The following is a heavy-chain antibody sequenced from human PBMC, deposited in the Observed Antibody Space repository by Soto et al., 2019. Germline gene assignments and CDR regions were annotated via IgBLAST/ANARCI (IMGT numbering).Heavy chain of an antibody. V-gene: IGHV4-39*01. J-gene: IGHJ4*02. D-gene: IGHD3-22*01. Sequence: PSETLSLTCTVSGDSISSSSYYWGWIRQPPGKGLEWIGSIYYTGSTYYNPSLKSRVTLSVDTSKDQFSLKLSSSTAADTAVYYCARPYDNSGYYYWGQGALVTVS. CDR3: ARPYDNSGYYY. CDR1: GDSISSSSYY. CDR2: IYYTGST.